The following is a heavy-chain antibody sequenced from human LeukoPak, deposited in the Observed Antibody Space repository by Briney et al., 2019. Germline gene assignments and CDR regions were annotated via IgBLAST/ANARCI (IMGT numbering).Heavy chain of an antibody. Sequence: GGSLRLSCAASGFTFSSYWMHWVRQAPGKGLEWVAMMSHDGNNKYYTDSVKGRFTISRDTSKNTLYLQMNSLRAEDTAVYYCAKDLYSSDWYNWFGPWGQGTLVTVSS. D-gene: IGHD6-19*01. V-gene: IGHV3-30*18. CDR3: AKDLYSSDWYNWFGP. J-gene: IGHJ5*02. CDR1: GFTFSSYW. CDR2: MSHDGNNK.